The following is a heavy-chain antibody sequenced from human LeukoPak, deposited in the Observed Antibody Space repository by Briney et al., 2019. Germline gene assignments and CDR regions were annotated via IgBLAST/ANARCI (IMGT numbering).Heavy chain of an antibody. CDR3: ARQSGIAGASDI. Sequence: SETLSLTYTISGGFINSYYWSWVRQPPGKGLEWIGYIYYSGSTDYNPSLKSRVTISVDTSKNQFSLKLSSVTAADTAVYYCARQSGIAGASDICGQRTMVTVSS. CDR2: IYYSGST. V-gene: IGHV4-59*08. D-gene: IGHD6-13*01. J-gene: IGHJ3*02. CDR1: GGFINSYY.